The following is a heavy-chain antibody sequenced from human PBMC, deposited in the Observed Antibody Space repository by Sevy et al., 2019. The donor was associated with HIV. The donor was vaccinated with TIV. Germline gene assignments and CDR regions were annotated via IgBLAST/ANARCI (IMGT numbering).Heavy chain of an antibody. CDR2: TSYDGSHK. Sequence: GGSLRLSCTVSGFIFSNFAMHWVRQAPGKGLEWVAVTSYDGSHKYYADSVKGRFTVSSDNSRNIPSLEMSSLTRDDTAVYYCARGENDDEFFQYWGQGTLVTVSS. J-gene: IGHJ1*01. V-gene: IGHV3-30*04. CDR3: ARGENDDEFFQY. CDR1: GFIFSNFA. D-gene: IGHD1-1*01.